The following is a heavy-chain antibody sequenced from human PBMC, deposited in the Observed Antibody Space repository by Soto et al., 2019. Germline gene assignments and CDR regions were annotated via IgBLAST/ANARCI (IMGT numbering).Heavy chain of an antibody. V-gene: IGHV3-9*01. CDR2: ISWNNGSI. CDR1: GFTFDDYA. D-gene: IGHD3-10*01. Sequence: EVQLVESGGGLVQPGRSLRLSCAASGFTFDDYAMHWVRQAPGKGLEWVSGISWNNGSIGYADSVKGRFTISRDNAKNSLYLQMNSLRAEDTALYYCAKSPYGSGVNWFDPWGQGTLVTVSS. J-gene: IGHJ5*02. CDR3: AKSPYGSGVNWFDP.